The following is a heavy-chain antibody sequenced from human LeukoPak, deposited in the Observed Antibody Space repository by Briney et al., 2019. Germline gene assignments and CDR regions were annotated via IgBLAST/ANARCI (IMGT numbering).Heavy chain of an antibody. D-gene: IGHD2-2*01. CDR1: GGSISSSY. CDR2: IYYSGST. V-gene: IGHV4-59*12. CDR3: AKDRYSSTTCSPDY. Sequence: SETLSLTCSVSGGSISSSYWTWIRQPPGKGLEWIGYIYYSGSTYYNPSLKSRVTISVDRSKNQFSLKLSSVTAADTAVYYCAKDRYSSTTCSPDYWGQGTLVTVSS. J-gene: IGHJ4*02.